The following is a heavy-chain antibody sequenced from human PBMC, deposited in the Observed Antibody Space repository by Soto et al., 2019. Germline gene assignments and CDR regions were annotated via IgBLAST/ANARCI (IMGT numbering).Heavy chain of an antibody. CDR2: IYHSGST. CDR3: ARDSTIAAAGKFYYYGMDV. J-gene: IGHJ6*02. CDR1: GGSISSSNW. V-gene: IGHV4-4*02. Sequence: SETLSLTCAVSGGSISSSNWWSWVRQPPGKGLEWIGEIYHSGSTNYNPSLKSRVTISVDKSKNQFSLKLSSVTAADTAVYYCARDSTIAAAGKFYYYGMDVWGQGTTVTVSS. D-gene: IGHD6-13*01.